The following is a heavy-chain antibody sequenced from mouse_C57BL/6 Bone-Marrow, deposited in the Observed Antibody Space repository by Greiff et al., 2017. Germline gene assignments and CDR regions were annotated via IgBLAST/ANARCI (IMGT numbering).Heavy chain of an antibody. V-gene: IGHV1-4*01. CDR3: ARLGSNYGGYYFDY. CDR1: GYTFTSYT. Sequence: VQLQQSGAELARPGASVKMSCKASGYTFTSYTMHWVNQRPGQGLEWIGYINPSSGYTKYNQKFKDKATLTADKSSSTAYMQLSSLTSEDSAVYYCARLGSNYGGYYFDYWGQGTTLTVSS. CDR2: INPSSGYT. D-gene: IGHD2-5*01. J-gene: IGHJ2*01.